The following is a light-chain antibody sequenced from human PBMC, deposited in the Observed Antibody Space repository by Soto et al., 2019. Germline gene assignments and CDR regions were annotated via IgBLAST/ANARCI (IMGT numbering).Light chain of an antibody. CDR3: CSYAGSYTSLYV. CDR2: DVS. V-gene: IGLV2-11*01. J-gene: IGLJ1*01. CDR1: SSDVGGYNY. Sequence: SVLTQPRSVSGSPGQSVTISCTGTSSDVGGYNYVSWYQQHPGKAPKLMIYDVSKRPSGVPDRFSGSKSGNTASLTISGLQAEDVADYYCCSYAGSYTSLYVFGTGTKVTVL.